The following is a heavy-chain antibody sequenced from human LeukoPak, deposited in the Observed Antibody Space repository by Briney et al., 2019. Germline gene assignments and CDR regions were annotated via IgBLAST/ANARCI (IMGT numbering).Heavy chain of an antibody. CDR1: GFTFDDYA. V-gene: IGHV3-43*02. CDR3: AKTDTAMDYFDY. D-gene: IGHD5-18*01. Sequence: PGGSLGLSCAASGFTFDDYAMHWVRQAPGKGLEWVSLISGDGGSTYYADSVKGRFTISRDNSKNSLYLQMNSLRTEDTALYYCAKTDTAMDYFDYWGQGTLVTVSS. J-gene: IGHJ4*02. CDR2: ISGDGGST.